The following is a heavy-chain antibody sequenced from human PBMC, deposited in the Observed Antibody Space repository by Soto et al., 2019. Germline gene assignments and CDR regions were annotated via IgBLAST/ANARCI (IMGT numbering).Heavy chain of an antibody. CDR2: IIPIFGTS. J-gene: IGHJ5*02. CDR3: ARSQVESDCDFWSTQGFEA. D-gene: IGHD3-3*01. Sequence: SVKVSCKASGGTFSSYAISRVRQAPGQVLEWMGGIIPIFGTSNYAQKFRGRVTLSADESMTTVYMELSGLRSEDKAVLYCARSQVESDCDFWSTQGFEAWEQGTMLTVSS. CDR1: GGTFSSYA. V-gene: IGHV1-69*13.